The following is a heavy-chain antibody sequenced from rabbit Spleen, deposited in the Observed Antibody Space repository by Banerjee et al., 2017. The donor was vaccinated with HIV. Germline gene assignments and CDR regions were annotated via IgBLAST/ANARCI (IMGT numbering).Heavy chain of an antibody. CDR1: GFSFSSNYY. V-gene: IGHV1S45*01. D-gene: IGHD8-1*01. CDR2: INIITGKS. CDR3: ARDLVVVIGWNFNL. J-gene: IGHJ4*01. Sequence: QEQLVESGGGLVQPEGSLTLTCTASGFSFSSNYYMCWVRQAPGKGLEWIACINIITGKSVYASWASGRLIMSRTSSTTVTLKMTSLTAADTATYFCARDLVVVIGWNFNLWGPGTLVTVS.